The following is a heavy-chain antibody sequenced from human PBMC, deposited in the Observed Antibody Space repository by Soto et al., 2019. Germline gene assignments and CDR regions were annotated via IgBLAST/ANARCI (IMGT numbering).Heavy chain of an antibody. D-gene: IGHD3-3*01. CDR2: ISYDGSNK. Sequence: GGSLRLSCAASGFTFSSYAMHWVRQAPGKGLEWVAVISYDGSNKYYADSVKGRFTISRDNSKNTLYLQMNSLRAEDTAVYYCARARLRFLEWFPHNYYYGMDVWGQGTTVTVSS. V-gene: IGHV3-30-3*01. CDR1: GFTFSSYA. CDR3: ARARLRFLEWFPHNYYYGMDV. J-gene: IGHJ6*02.